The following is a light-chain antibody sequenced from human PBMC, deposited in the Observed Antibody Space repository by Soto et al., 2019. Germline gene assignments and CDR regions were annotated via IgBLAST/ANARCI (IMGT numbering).Light chain of an antibody. CDR3: QQCYSHPT. J-gene: IGKJ5*01. V-gene: IGKV1-39*01. CDR1: QMISTY. CDR2: STS. Sequence: DIQMTQSPSSLSASVGDRVIITCRASQMISTYLNWYQQKPWKAPTLLIYSTSTLHTGAPSRFSGSGSGTDFTLTISSVQPEDVATYYCQQCYSHPTFGQGTRLESK.